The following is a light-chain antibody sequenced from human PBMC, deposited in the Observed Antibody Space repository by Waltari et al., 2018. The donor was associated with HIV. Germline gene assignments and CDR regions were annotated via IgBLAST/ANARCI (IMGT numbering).Light chain of an antibody. CDR2: QDN. J-gene: IGLJ2*01. CDR3: QAWDSDTVI. V-gene: IGLV3-1*01. CDR1: SLRYRY. Sequence: SYELTQPPSVSVSPGQTATIPCSAESLRYRYVCWYQQKAGQSPVLVLYQDNKRPSGSPARFSGSNSGNTATLTISGTQSLDEADYYCQAWDSDTVIFGGGTTLTVL.